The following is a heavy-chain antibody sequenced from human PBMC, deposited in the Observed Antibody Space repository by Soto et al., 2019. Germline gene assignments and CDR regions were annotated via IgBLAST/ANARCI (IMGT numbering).Heavy chain of an antibody. D-gene: IGHD5-18*01. CDR2: IIPMFGTA. CDR3: ASGIQLWLRRINNGYSG. CDR1: GGTFSTYA. V-gene: IGHV1-69*12. Sequence: QVQLVQSGAEVKKPESSVKVSCKAPGGTFSTYAISWVRQAPGQGLEWMGGIIPMFGTANYAQRFQDRVTNTGDESTNTVHTELSSLRSEDTAVYFCASGIQLWLRRINNGYSGWGQGTLVTVSS. J-gene: IGHJ4*02.